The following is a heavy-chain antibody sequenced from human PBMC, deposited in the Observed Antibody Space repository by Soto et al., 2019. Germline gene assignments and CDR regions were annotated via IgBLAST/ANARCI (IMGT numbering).Heavy chain of an antibody. D-gene: IGHD1-1*01. CDR1: GDSISSADYY. CDR3: ARDLWVEPELYYYGMDV. J-gene: IGHJ6*02. V-gene: IGHV4-30-4*01. CDR2: IFYSGTT. Sequence: SETLSLTCTVSGDSISSADYYWSWIRQTPGKGLEWIGHIFYSGTTYCNPSLKSRLTISVDTSKNHFSLRLTSVTAADTAVYYCARDLWVEPELYYYGMDVWGQGTTVTVSS.